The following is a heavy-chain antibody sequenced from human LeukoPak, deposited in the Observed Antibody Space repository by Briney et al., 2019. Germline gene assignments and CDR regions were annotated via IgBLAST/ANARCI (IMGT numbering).Heavy chain of an antibody. CDR3: ARDREGWGSSYGMDV. V-gene: IGHV3-74*01. CDR1: GFTFNNYA. J-gene: IGHJ6*02. Sequence: QAGGSLRLSCAASGFTFNNYAMSWFRQTPGKGLVWVSRINSDGSSTSYADSVKGRFTISRDNAKNTLYLQMNSLRAEDTAVYYCARDREGWGSSYGMDVWGQGTTVTVSS. D-gene: IGHD2-2*01. CDR2: INSDGSST.